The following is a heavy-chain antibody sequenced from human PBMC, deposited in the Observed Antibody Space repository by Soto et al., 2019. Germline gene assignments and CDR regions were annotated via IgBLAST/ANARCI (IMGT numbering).Heavy chain of an antibody. CDR2: IYHSGST. J-gene: IGHJ5*02. Sequence: QLQLQESGSGLVKPSQTLSLTCAVSGGSISSGGYSWSWIRQPPGKGLEWIGYIYHSGSTYYNPSLKSRDTISVDRSKNQFSLKLSSVTAADTAVYYCATYRTYYYEYNWFDPWGQGTLVTVSS. CDR1: GGSISSGGYS. V-gene: IGHV4-30-2*01. CDR3: ATYRTYYYEYNWFDP. D-gene: IGHD3-22*01.